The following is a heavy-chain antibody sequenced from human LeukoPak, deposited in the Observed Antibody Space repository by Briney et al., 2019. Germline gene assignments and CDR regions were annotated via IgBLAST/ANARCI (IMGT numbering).Heavy chain of an antibody. V-gene: IGHV1-46*01. CDR3: ALYSSTWY. J-gene: IGHJ4*02. Sequence: VASVKVSCKASGYTFTTYYIHWVRQAPGQGLEWMGITNPTGGSTTYAQKFQGRVTMTRDTSTSTVFMEVNSLRSEDTAVYYCALYSSTWYWGQGTLVTVSS. CDR1: GYTFTTYY. CDR2: TNPTGGST. D-gene: IGHD6-13*01.